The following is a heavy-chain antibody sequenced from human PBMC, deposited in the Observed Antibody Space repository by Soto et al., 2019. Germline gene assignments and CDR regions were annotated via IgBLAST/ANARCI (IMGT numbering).Heavy chain of an antibody. CDR3: AKDRRGSSRSYGLDV. V-gene: IGHV3-23*01. CDR1: GFTFSIYA. D-gene: IGHD2-2*01. J-gene: IGHJ6*02. Sequence: PVGSLRLSCVSSGFTFSIYAMNWVRQAPGKGLEWVSAINIGGGSTHYADSVKGRFTISRDNSKNTLYLQMNSLAAEDTAVYYCAKDRRGSSRSYGLDVWGQGTTVTVSS. CDR2: INIGGGST.